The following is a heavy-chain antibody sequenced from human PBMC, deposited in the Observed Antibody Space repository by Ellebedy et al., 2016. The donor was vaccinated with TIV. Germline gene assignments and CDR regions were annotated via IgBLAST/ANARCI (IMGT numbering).Heavy chain of an antibody. Sequence: SETLSLXCAVYGGSFSGYYWSWIRQPPGKGLEWIGEINHSGSTNYNPSLKSRVTISVDTSKNQFSLKLSSVTAADTAVYYCASRNYDFWSGRSFDYWGQGTLVTVSS. CDR2: INHSGST. CDR3: ASRNYDFWSGRSFDY. V-gene: IGHV4-34*01. J-gene: IGHJ4*02. CDR1: GGSFSGYY. D-gene: IGHD3-3*01.